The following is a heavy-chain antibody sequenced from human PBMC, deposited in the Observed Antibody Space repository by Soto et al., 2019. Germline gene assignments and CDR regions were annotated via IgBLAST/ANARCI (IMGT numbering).Heavy chain of an antibody. CDR1: GGTFSSYA. J-gene: IGHJ4*02. Sequence: ASVKVSCKASGGTFSSYAISWVRQAPGQGLEWMGGIIPIFGTANYAQKFQGRVTMTTDTSTSTAYMELRSLRSDDTAVYYCARDTNSITIFGVVIPSYYFDYWGQGTLVTVSS. V-gene: IGHV1-69*05. CDR3: ARDTNSITIFGVVIPSYYFDY. CDR2: IIPIFGTA. D-gene: IGHD3-3*01.